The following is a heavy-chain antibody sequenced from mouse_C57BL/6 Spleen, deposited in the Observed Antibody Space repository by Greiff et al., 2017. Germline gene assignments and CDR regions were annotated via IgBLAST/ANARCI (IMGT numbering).Heavy chain of an antibody. Sequence: QVQLQQPGTELVKPGASVKLSCKASGYTFTSYWMHWVKQRPGQGLEWIGNINPSNGGTNYNEKFKSKATLTVDKSSSTAYMQLSSLTSEDAAVYYCARGGNGGPYFDVWGTGTTVTVSS. CDR3: ARGGNGGPYFDV. J-gene: IGHJ1*03. V-gene: IGHV1-53*01. CDR2: INPSNGGT. D-gene: IGHD1-2*01. CDR1: GYTFTSYW.